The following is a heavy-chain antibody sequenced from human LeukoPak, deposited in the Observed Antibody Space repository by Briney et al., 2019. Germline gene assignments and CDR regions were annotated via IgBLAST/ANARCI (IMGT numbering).Heavy chain of an antibody. V-gene: IGHV3-21*01. CDR2: ISSGSTYI. Sequence: GLSVRLSCAASGFTFSSYNMNWVRQAPGKGLEWVSSISSGSTYIYYADSMKGRFTFSRDNAKNSLYLQMNSLRAEDTAVYYCARARSGSYAGIDYWGQGTLVTVSS. CDR1: GFTFSSYN. D-gene: IGHD1-26*01. J-gene: IGHJ4*02. CDR3: ARARSGSYAGIDY.